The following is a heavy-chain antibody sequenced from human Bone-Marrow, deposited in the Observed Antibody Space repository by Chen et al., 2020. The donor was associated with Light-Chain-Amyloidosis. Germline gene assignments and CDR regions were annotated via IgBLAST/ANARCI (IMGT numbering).Heavy chain of an antibody. CDR2: ISSSSSTI. J-gene: IGHJ5*02. CDR1: GFTFSSYS. V-gene: IGHV3-48*02. CDR3: ARVESYYAGWFDP. Sequence: EVQQVESGGGLVQPGGSLRLYCAASGFTFSSYSMNWVRQAPGKGLEWVSYISSSSSTIYYADSVKGRFTISRDNAKNSLYLQMNSLRDEDTAVYYCARVESYYAGWFDPWGQGTLVTVSS. D-gene: IGHD2-2*01.